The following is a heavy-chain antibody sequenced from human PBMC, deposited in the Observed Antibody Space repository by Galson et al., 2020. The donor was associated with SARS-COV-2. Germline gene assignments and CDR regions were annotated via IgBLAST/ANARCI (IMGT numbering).Heavy chain of an antibody. CDR2: MNPKSGNT. Sequence: ASVKVSCEASGYTFANYDVNWVRQATGQGLEWMGWMNPKSGNTGYAQRFQGRVTITRDTSINTAYLELSSLRSEDTAVYYCARASKHYNFLTGYLNYYYYYMDVWGTWTTVTISS. D-gene: IGHD3-9*01. J-gene: IGHJ6*03. V-gene: IGHV1-8*03. CDR3: ARASKHYNFLTGYLNYYYYYMDV. CDR1: GYTFANYD.